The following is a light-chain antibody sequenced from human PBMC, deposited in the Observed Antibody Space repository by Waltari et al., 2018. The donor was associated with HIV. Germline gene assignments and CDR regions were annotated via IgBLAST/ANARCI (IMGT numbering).Light chain of an antibody. CDR1: SSAVGGYTY. CDR3: CSYAGSYSWV. CDR2: DVS. J-gene: IGLJ3*02. Sequence: QSALTQPRSVSGSPGQSVTISCTGTSSAVGGYTYVSWYQQHPGKAPKLMIYDVSKRPSGVPDRFSGSKSGNTASLTISGLQAEDEADYYCCSYAGSYSWVFGGGTKLTVL. V-gene: IGLV2-11*01.